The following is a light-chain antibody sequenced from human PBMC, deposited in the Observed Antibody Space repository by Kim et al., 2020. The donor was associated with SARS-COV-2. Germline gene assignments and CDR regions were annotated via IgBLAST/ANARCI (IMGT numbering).Light chain of an antibody. Sequence: IQLTQSPSSLSASVGDRVTITCRASHDISSYLAWYQQKPGKAPNLLISAASTLHSGVPSRFSGSGSGTDFTLTITGLQPEDFATYYCQELNSFPHFGQGTRLEIK. CDR3: QELNSFPH. V-gene: IGKV1-9*01. CDR2: AAS. CDR1: HDISSY. J-gene: IGKJ5*01.